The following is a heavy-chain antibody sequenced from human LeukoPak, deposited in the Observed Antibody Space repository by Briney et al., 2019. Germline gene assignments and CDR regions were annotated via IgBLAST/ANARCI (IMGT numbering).Heavy chain of an antibody. Sequence: PGGSLRLSCVASGFTFSNNAASWFRQAPGKGLEWVSYISSSSSSMFYADSVRGRFTISRDNAKNSLYLQMNGLRDEDTAVYYCARFTGYNSGWPFDYWGQGTLVTVSS. CDR2: ISSSSSSM. V-gene: IGHV3-48*02. D-gene: IGHD6-19*01. J-gene: IGHJ4*02. CDR3: ARFTGYNSGWPFDY. CDR1: GFTFSNNA.